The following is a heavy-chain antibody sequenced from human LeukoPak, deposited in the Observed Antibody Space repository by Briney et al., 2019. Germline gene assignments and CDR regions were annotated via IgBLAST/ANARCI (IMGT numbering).Heavy chain of an antibody. V-gene: IGHV3-30*02. CDR1: GFTFSNYG. CDR3: ERGSGGVELPLFDN. CDR2: IRYDGSKQ. Sequence: PGGSLRLSCAASGFTFSNYGMHWVRQAPGQGLEWVAFIRYDGSKQYYADSVKGRFTISRDNSKNSLYLQMNNLRPEDTAVFYCERGSGGVELPLFDNWGQGTLVTVSS. D-gene: IGHD3-16*01. J-gene: IGHJ4*02.